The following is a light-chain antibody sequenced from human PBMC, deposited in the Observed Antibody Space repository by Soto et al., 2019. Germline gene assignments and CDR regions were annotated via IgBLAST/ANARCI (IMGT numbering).Light chain of an antibody. Sequence: QSVLTQPASVSGSPGQSITLSCTGTSSDIGGHNDVSWYQQHPGKAPKLLIYGVSNRPSWVSYRFTASKSGNTASLTISGLQAEDESDYYCCSYTSNITPYVFGTGTKLTVL. CDR1: SSDIGGHND. CDR2: GVS. V-gene: IGLV2-14*01. J-gene: IGLJ1*01. CDR3: CSYTSNITPYV.